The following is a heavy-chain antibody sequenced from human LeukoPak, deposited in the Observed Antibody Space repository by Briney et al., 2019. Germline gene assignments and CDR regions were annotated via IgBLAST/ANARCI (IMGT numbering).Heavy chain of an antibody. D-gene: IGHD2-15*01. Sequence: GGSLRLSCAASGFTFSSYVMHWVRQAPGKGLEWVAVIWYDGNEKYYADSVKGRFTISRDNSKNTLYLQMNSQRAEDTAVYYCARDGEGHCSGGSCYFNWIDPWGQGTLVTVSS. CDR2: IWYDGNEK. CDR1: GFTFSSYV. J-gene: IGHJ5*02. V-gene: IGHV3-33*01. CDR3: ARDGEGHCSGGSCYFNWIDP.